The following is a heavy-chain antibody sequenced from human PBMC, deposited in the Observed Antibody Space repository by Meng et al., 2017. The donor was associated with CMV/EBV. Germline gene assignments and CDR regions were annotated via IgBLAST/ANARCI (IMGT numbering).Heavy chain of an antibody. Sequence: SFAMHWVRQAPGKGLEWVAVSSHDGNKKYYADSVKGRFTISRDNSRNSLYLQLNSLRAEDTAVYYCVKDGREYDYVWGAYRMYYLDYWGQGTLVTVSS. CDR2: SSHDGNKK. CDR3: VKDGREYDYVWGAYRMYYLDY. D-gene: IGHD3-16*01. V-gene: IGHV3-30*18. J-gene: IGHJ4*02. CDR1: SFA.